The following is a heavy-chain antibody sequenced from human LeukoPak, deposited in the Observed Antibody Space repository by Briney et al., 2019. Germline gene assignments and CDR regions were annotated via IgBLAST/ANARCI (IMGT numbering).Heavy chain of an antibody. V-gene: IGHV3-48*01. CDR2: ISSSSSTI. Sequence: GGSLRLSCAASGFTFSSYSMNWVRQAPGKGLEWVSYISSSSSTIYYADSVKGRFAISRDNSKNTLYLQMNSLRAEDTAVYYCARSDYSNYGPYYYYGMDVWGQGTTVIVSS. D-gene: IGHD4-11*01. J-gene: IGHJ6*02. CDR1: GFTFSSYS. CDR3: ARSDYSNYGPYYYYGMDV.